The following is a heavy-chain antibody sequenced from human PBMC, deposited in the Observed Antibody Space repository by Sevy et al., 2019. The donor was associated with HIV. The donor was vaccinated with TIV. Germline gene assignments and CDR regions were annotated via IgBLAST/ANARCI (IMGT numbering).Heavy chain of an antibody. Sequence: GESLKISCKGSGYSFTSYWIGWVRQMPGKGLEWMGIIYPGDSDTRYSPSFQGQVTISADKSISTAYLQRSSLKASDTAMYYCARQSYYGSGSYTRSFDYWGQGTLVTVSS. CDR2: IYPGDSDT. CDR3: ARQSYYGSGSYTRSFDY. D-gene: IGHD3-10*01. CDR1: GYSFTSYW. J-gene: IGHJ4*02. V-gene: IGHV5-51*01.